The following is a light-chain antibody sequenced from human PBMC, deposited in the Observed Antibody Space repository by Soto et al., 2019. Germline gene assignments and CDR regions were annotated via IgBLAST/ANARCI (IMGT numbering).Light chain of an antibody. CDR3: AAWDDSLNGNWV. Sequence: QSVLTQPPSASGTPGQRVTISCSGGSSNIGSNPVTWYQQLPGTAPKLLIYSNSHRPSGVPDRFSGSKSGTSASLAISGLQSEDGADYYCAAWDDSLNGNWVFGGGTKLTVL. CDR2: SNS. CDR1: SSNIGSNP. J-gene: IGLJ3*02. V-gene: IGLV1-44*01.